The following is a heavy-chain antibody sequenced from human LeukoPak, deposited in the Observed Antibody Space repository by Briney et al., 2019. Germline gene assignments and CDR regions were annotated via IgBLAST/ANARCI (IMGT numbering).Heavy chain of an antibody. J-gene: IGHJ4*02. D-gene: IGHD6-19*01. V-gene: IGHV4-59*08. CDR2: VYYSGST. CDR1: GGSTSSFY. Sequence: SETLSLTCTVSGGSTSSFYWSWIRQPPGKGLEWIGYVYYSGSTYYNPSLKSRVTISVDTSKNQFSLKLSSVTAADTAVYYCARLSQGIAVAGTFDYWGQGTLVTVSS. CDR3: ARLSQGIAVAGTFDY.